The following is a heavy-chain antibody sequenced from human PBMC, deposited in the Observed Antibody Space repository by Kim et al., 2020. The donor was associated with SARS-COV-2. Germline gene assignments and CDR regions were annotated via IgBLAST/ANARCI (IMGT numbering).Heavy chain of an antibody. CDR1: VFTFSSYW. CDR3: ARVRAWIWTMIDKWHPEFDY. Sequence: GGSLRLSCAASVFTFSSYWMHWVRQTPGKGLVWVSRINSDGSSTSYADSVKGRFTISRDNAKNTLYLQMNSLRAEDTAVYYCARVRAWIWTMIDKWHPEFDYWGQGTLVTVSS. V-gene: IGHV3-74*01. D-gene: IGHD3-22*01. CDR2: INSDGSST. J-gene: IGHJ4*02.